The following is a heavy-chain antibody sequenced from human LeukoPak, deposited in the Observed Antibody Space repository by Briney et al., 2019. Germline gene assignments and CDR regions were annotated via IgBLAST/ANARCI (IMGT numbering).Heavy chain of an antibody. V-gene: IGHV3-30*01. CDR3: ARASITSTYYHYYMDV. Sequence: GGSLRLSCAASGFTFSSFPMHWVRQAPGKGLEWVVVVSPDGSVENYADSVKGRFTISRDNSKNTVYLQMNSLRTEDTAVYYCARASITSTYYHYYMDVWGKGTTVTVS. CDR1: GFTFSSFP. D-gene: IGHD3-10*01. J-gene: IGHJ6*03. CDR2: VSPDGSVE.